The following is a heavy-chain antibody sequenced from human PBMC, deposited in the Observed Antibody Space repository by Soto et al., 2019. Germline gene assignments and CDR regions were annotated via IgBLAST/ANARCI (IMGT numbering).Heavy chain of an antibody. CDR2: ISGSGGST. CDR3: AKEEAYDSSGSIDY. D-gene: IGHD3-22*01. Sequence: PGGSLGLSCAASGFTFSSYAMSWVRQAPGKGLEWVSAISGSGGSTYYADSVKGRFTISRDNSKNTLYLQMNSLRAEDTAVYYCAKEEAYDSSGSIDYWGQGTLVTVSS. V-gene: IGHV3-23*01. J-gene: IGHJ4*02. CDR1: GFTFSSYA.